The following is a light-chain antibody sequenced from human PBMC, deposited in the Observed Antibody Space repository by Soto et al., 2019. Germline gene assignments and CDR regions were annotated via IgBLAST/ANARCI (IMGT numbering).Light chain of an antibody. CDR2: DVS. CDR3: CSYAGSYTLWV. V-gene: IGLV2-11*01. J-gene: IGLJ3*02. CDR1: SSDVGGYNF. Sequence: QSALTQPRSVSGSPGQLVTISCTGTSSDVGGYNFVSWYQQYPGKAPKLIIYDVSKRPSGVPDRFSGSKSGNTASLTISGLQAEDEADYYCCSYAGSYTLWVFGGGTKVTVL.